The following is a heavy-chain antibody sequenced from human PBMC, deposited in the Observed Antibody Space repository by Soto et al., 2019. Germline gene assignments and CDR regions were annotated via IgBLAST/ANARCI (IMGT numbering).Heavy chain of an antibody. CDR1: GYSFTSYW. D-gene: IGHD3-22*01. V-gene: IGHV5-51*01. CDR3: ARQEDYDSSGYYCAY. J-gene: IGHJ4*02. Sequence: ESLQISCKGSGYSFTSYWIGWVRQMPGKGLEWMGIIYPGDSDTRYSPSSQGQVTISADKSISTAYLQWSSLKASDTAMYYCARQEDYDSSGYYCAYWGQGTLVTVSS. CDR2: IYPGDSDT.